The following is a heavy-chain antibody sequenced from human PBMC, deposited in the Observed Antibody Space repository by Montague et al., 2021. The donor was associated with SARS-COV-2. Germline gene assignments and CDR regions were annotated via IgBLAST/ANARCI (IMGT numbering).Heavy chain of an antibody. V-gene: IGHV4-59*01. CDR1: GGSISSYY. D-gene: IGHD2-15*01. CDR2: INYSGST. J-gene: IGHJ6*02. CDR3: ARNLVVHYWYGMDV. Sequence: SETLSLTCTVAGGSISSYYWSWIRQPPGKGLEWIGYINYSGSTNYNPSLESRVTILVDTSKNQFSLNLSSVTAADTAVYYCARNLVVHYWYGMDVWGQGTTVTVSS.